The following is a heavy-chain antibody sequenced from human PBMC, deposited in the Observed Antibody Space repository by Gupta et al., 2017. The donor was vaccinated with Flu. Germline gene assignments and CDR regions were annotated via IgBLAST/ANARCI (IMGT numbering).Heavy chain of an antibody. V-gene: IGHV4-59*01. CDR2: IYYSGST. Sequence: QVQLQESGPGLVKPSETLSLTCTVSDGSISSYYWSWIRQPPGKGLEWIGYIYYSGSTNYNPSRKRRVTISVDTSKNQCSLKLSSVTATDTAVYYCARGEYSSGWSFWGQGTKGTVAS. CDR1: DGSISSYY. CDR3: ARGEYSSGWSF. J-gene: IGHJ6*02. D-gene: IGHD6-19*01.